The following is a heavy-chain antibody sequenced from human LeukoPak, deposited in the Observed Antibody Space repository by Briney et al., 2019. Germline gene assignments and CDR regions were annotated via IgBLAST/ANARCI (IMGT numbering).Heavy chain of an antibody. CDR1: GFTFSSYA. CDR3: AKGVNSGSVGPDY. Sequence: GGFLRLSCAASGFTFSSYAMSWVRQAPGKGLEWVSAISGSGGSTYYADSVKGRFTISRDNSKNTLYLQMNSLRAEDTAVYYCAKGVNSGSVGPDYWGQGTLVTVSS. D-gene: IGHD3-10*01. CDR2: ISGSGGST. V-gene: IGHV3-23*01. J-gene: IGHJ4*02.